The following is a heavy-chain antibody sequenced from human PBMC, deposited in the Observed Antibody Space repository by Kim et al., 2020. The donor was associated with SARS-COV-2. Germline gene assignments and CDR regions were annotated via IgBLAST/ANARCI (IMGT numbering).Heavy chain of an antibody. CDR2: IYYSGST. V-gene: IGHV4-31*03. J-gene: IGHJ6*02. Sequence: SETLSLTCTVSGGSISSGGYYWSWIRQHPGKGLDWIGYIYYSGSTYYNPSLKSRVTISVDTSKNQFSLKLSSVTAADTAVYYCARDTLKNPVPLGYYYYYGMDVWGQGTTVTVSS. CDR3: ARDTLKNPVPLGYYYYYGMDV. CDR1: GGSISSGGYY.